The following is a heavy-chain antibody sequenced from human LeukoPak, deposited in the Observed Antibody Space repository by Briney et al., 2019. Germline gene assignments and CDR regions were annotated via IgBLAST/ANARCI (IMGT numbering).Heavy chain of an antibody. CDR1: GGSISSYY. V-gene: IGHV4-59*01. CDR2: IFHSGST. D-gene: IGHD6-19*01. J-gene: IGHJ4*02. CDR3: ARADSSGWFLFDY. Sequence: SETLSLTCNVSGGSISSYYWSWIRQPPGKGLEWIGHIFHSGSTNYSPSLKSRVAISVDPPKNLFSLKLSSVTAADTAVYYCARADSSGWFLFDYWGQGTPVTVSS.